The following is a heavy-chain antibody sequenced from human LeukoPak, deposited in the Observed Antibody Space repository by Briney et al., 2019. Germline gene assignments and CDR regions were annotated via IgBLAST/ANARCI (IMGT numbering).Heavy chain of an antibody. J-gene: IGHJ4*02. D-gene: IGHD5-12*01. CDR2: INHSGST. CDR1: GGSFSGYY. V-gene: IGHV4-34*01. Sequence: PSETLSLTCAVYGGSFSGYYWSWIRQPPGKGPEWIGEINHSGSTNYNPSLKSRVTISVDTSKNQFSLKLSSVTAADTAVYYCAARLWGYDYRRFFDYWGQGTLVTVSS. CDR3: AARLWGYDYRRFFDY.